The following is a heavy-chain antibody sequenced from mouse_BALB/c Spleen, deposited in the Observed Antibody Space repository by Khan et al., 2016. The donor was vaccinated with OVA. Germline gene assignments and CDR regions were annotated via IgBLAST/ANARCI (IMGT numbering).Heavy chain of an antibody. V-gene: IGHV1-26*01. CDR1: GYSFTLYY. J-gene: IGHJ3*01. Sequence: VQLQQSGPDLVKPGASVKISCKASGYSFTLYYMSWVKQSHGKSLEWIGRVNPNTDNINYNQEFKGKAILTVDKSSNTAYMELRSLTSEDSAVYFWAGGYDFFASWGQGTLVTVSA. D-gene: IGHD2-14*01. CDR3: AGGYDFFAS. CDR2: VNPNTDNI.